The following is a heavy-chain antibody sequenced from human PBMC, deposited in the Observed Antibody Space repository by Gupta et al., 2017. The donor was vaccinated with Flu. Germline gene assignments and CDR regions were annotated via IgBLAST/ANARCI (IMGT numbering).Heavy chain of an antibody. CDR1: GFTFGGTG. V-gene: IGHV3-23*01. Sequence: LESGGTLAQPGGSLRLSCVASGFTFGGTGINWVSQAPEKGLEWVAGISGGGESTYYKQSVKGRFTSSRDNSKNTLYLQMDSLRADDTAVYYCAKGAEGVTMIIVSCFDPWGQGTLVTVSS. CDR2: ISGGGEST. J-gene: IGHJ5*02. D-gene: IGHD3-22*01. CDR3: AKGAEGVTMIIVSCFDP.